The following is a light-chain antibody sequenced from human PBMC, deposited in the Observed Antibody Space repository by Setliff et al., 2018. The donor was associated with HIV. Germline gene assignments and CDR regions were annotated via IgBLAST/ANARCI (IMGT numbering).Light chain of an antibody. J-gene: IGLJ1*01. CDR1: SSDVGGYNY. CDR3: SSYAGTNNPYV. Sequence: TQPPSASGSPGQSVTISCTGTSSDVGGYNYVSWYQHHPGRPPKLLIYEVNQRPSGVPDRFSGSKSGNTASLTVSGLQTEDEADYYCSSYAGTNNPYVFGTGTKVTVL. CDR2: EVN. V-gene: IGLV2-8*01.